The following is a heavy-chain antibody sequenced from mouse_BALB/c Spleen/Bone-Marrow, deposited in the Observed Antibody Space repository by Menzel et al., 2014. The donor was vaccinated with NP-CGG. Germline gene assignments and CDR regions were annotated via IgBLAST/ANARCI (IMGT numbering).Heavy chain of an antibody. CDR2: ISSGSTSI. Sequence: EVMSVESGGGIVQSGGSRKLSCAASGFTFSNFGIHWLRQAPEKGLEWVAYISSGSTSIYYADTVKGRFTVSRDNPKNTLFLQMASLRSEDSAVYYCARNWYYFDYWGQGTTLTVSS. V-gene: IGHV5-17*02. J-gene: IGHJ2*01. CDR1: GFTFSNFG. D-gene: IGHD4-1*01. CDR3: ARNWYYFDY.